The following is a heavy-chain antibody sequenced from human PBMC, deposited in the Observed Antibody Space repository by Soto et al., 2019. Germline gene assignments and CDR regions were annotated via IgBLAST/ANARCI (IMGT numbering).Heavy chain of an antibody. CDR2: IYYSGNT. V-gene: IGHV4-39*01. D-gene: IGHD6-13*01. J-gene: IGHJ4*02. Sequence: QLQLQESGPGLVKPSETLSLTCNVSGGSISSSSYFWGWIRQPPRNGLEWIGHIYYSGNTYYNPSLKSRVTMSVDTSKNQFSLKLTSVTAADTSIYYCARLLSPRIAATGGVDYWGQGTLVTVSS. CDR3: ARLLSPRIAATGGVDY. CDR1: GGSISSSSYF.